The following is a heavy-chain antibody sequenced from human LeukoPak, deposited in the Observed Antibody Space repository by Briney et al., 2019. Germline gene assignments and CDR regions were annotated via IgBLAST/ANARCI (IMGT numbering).Heavy chain of an antibody. D-gene: IGHD4-17*01. CDR2: ISNGGGGT. CDR3: AKVRRYGDYVSAQDY. V-gene: IGHV3-23*01. Sequence: GGSLRLSCAASGFTFSNCAMNWVRQAPGKGLEWVSVISNGGGGTFYADSVKGRFTISRDNSKNTLYLQMNSLRAEDTAVYYCAKVRRYGDYVSAQDYWGQGTLVTVSS. J-gene: IGHJ4*02. CDR1: GFTFSNCA.